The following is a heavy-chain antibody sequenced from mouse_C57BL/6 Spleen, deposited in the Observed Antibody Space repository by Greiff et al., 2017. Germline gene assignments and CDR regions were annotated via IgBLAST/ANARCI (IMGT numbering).Heavy chain of an antibody. V-gene: IGHV1-9*01. CDR3: ARRDTTVWYFDV. CDR1: GYTFTGYW. J-gene: IGHJ1*03. D-gene: IGHD1-1*01. CDR2: ILPGSGST. Sequence: QVQLQQSGAELMKPGASVKLSCKATGYTFTGYWIEWVKQRPGHGLEWIGEILPGSGSTNYNEKFKGKATFTADTSSNTAYMQLSSLTTEDSAIYYCARRDTTVWYFDVWGTGTTVTVSS.